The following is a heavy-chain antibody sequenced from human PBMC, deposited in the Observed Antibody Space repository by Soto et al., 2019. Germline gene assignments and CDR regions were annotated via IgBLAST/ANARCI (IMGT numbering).Heavy chain of an antibody. CDR1: GGSISSYY. Sequence: SETLSLTCTVSGGSISSYYWSWIRQPPGKGLEWIGYIYYSGSTNYNPSLKSRVTISVDTSKNQFSLKLSSVTAADTAVYYCARDRSRFDPWGKGTLVTVSS. CDR2: IYYSGST. J-gene: IGHJ5*02. V-gene: IGHV4-59*01. CDR3: ARDRSRFDP.